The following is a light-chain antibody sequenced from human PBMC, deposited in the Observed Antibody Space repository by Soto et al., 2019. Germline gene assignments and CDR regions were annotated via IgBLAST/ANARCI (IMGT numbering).Light chain of an antibody. V-gene: IGKV1-17*01. CDR3: LQHNSYPLT. CDR2: ATS. CDR1: QGIRKD. J-gene: IGKJ1*01. Sequence: DIQMTQSPSSLSASVGDSVTITCRASQGIRKDLVWYQQKPGKAPKRLIYATSSLKSGVPSRFSGSGSGTEFNLTVSSLQPEDFATYFCLQHNSYPLTFGQGNKVEIK.